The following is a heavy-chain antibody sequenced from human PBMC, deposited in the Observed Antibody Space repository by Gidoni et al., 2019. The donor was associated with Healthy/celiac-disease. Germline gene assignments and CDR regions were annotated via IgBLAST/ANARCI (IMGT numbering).Heavy chain of an antibody. J-gene: IGHJ4*02. V-gene: IGHV3-23*01. CDR1: GLPVSSYA. CDR2: ISGSGGST. CDR3: AKAPRKGIAVANFDY. Sequence: EVQLLESGGGWVQPGGSLRLSCAASGLPVSSYAMSWVRQAPGKGLGWVSAISGSGGSTYYADSVKGRFTISRDNSKNTLYLQMNSLRAEDTAVYYCAKAPRKGIAVANFDYWGQGTLVTVSS. D-gene: IGHD6-19*01.